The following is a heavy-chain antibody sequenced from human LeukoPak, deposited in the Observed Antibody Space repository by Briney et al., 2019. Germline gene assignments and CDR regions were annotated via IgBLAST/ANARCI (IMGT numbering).Heavy chain of an antibody. D-gene: IGHD2-2*01. Sequence: GASVKVSCKASGGTFSSYAISWVRRAPGQGLEWMGGIIPIFGTANYAQKFQGRVTITADESTSTAYMELSSLRSEDTAVYYCARDLLRYCSSTSCPTHYYYYGMDVWGQGTTVTVSS. CDR2: IIPIFGTA. V-gene: IGHV1-69*13. J-gene: IGHJ6*02. CDR1: GGTFSSYA. CDR3: ARDLLRYCSSTSCPTHYYYYGMDV.